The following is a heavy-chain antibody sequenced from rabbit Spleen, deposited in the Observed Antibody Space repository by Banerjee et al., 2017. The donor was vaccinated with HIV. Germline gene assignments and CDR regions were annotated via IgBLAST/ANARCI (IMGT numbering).Heavy chain of an antibody. J-gene: IGHJ3*01. V-gene: IGHV1S45*01. CDR3: ATRDSGGYKYGLNL. CDR1: GFPFSSTYW. D-gene: IGHD1-1*01. Sequence: QEQLEESGGDLVKPEGSLTLTCTASGFPFSSTYWICWVRQAPGKGLEWIGCIYTGGSGSTYYASWAKGRFTISKTSSTTVTLQMTSLTVADTATYFCATRDSGGYKYGLNLWGQGTLVTVS. CDR2: IYTGGSGST.